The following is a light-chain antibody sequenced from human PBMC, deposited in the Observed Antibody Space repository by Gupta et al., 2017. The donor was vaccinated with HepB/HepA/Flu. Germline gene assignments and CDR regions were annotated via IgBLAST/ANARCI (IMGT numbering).Light chain of an antibody. J-gene: IGKJ2*02. V-gene: IGKV1-12*01. CDR2: YAY. Sequence: DIHMTQSPSLVSASVGDTVTITCRASQDINRWLAWYQQKPGEAPRLLIYYAYTRKSGVPSRFSGSGFGTNFTLTISSRQPEESAYYYCQHHNSCPGIFGQGTXLDIK. CDR1: QDINRW. CDR3: QHHNSCPGI.